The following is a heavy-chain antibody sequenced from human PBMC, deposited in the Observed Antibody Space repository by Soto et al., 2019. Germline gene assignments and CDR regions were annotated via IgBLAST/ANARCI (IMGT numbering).Heavy chain of an antibody. CDR2: IFSNDEK. Sequence: QVTLKESGPVLVKPTETLTLTCTVSGFSLSNARMGVSWIRQPPGKALEWLAHIFSNDEKSSSTSLKSRLTTSKDTAKSEVVLTKTHLDPVDTATYYCAREQTGDSYGSVFGMDVWGQGTTVTVSS. CDR1: GFSLSNARMG. D-gene: IGHD5-18*01. V-gene: IGHV2-26*01. J-gene: IGHJ6*02. CDR3: AREQTGDSYGSVFGMDV.